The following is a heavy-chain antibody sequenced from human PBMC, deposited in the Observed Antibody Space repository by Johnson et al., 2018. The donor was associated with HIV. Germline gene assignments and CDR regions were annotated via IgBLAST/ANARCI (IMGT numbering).Heavy chain of an antibody. CDR3: VRTSCTGARCLGYDPFDV. J-gene: IGHJ3*01. Sequence: VQLVESGGGVVQPGRSLRLSCAASGFTVSSNYMSWVRQAPGKGLVWVSRINGDGSRTSYADSVQGRFTIARDNAKNTLFLEMKSLRAEDTAVYYCVRTSCTGARCLGYDPFDVWGQGTMVTVSS. CDR1: GFTVSSNY. D-gene: IGHD3-16*01. V-gene: IGHV3-74*02. CDR2: INGDGSRT.